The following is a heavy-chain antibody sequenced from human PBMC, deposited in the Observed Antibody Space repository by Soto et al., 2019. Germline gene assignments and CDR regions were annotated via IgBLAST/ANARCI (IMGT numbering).Heavy chain of an antibody. CDR1: GYTFTSYY. CDR2: INPSGGST. J-gene: IGHJ6*02. CDR3: ARVTQSGLAARRLYGMDV. D-gene: IGHD6-13*01. V-gene: IGHV1-46*01. Sequence: GSVKVSCKASGYTFTSYYMHWVRQAPGQGLEWMGIINPSGGSTSYAQKFQGRVTITRDTSTSTVYMELSSLRSEDTAVYYCARVTQSGLAARRLYGMDVWGQGTTVTVSS.